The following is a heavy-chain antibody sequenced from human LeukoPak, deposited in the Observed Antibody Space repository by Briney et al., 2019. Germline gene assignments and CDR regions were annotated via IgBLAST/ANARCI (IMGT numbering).Heavy chain of an antibody. CDR2: ISSSSSYI. V-gene: IGHV3-21*01. CDR1: GFTVSSNY. CDR3: AGLDFGQDY. J-gene: IGHJ4*02. D-gene: IGHD3/OR15-3a*01. Sequence: GGSLRLSCAASGFTVSSNYMSWVRQAPGKGLEWVSSISSSSSYIYYADSVKGRFTISRDNAKNTLYLQMNSLTADDTAVYYCAGLDFGQDYWGQGTLVTVSS.